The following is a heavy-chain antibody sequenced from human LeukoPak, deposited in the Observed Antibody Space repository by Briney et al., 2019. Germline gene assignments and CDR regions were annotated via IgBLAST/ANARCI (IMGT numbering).Heavy chain of an antibody. J-gene: IGHJ4*02. CDR1: GFTFSNYA. D-gene: IGHD6-19*01. V-gene: IGHV3-23*01. Sequence: GGSLRLSCAASGFTFSNYAMSWVRQAPGKGLEGVSATSGSGGSTYYADSVKGRFTISRDNSKNTLYLQMNSLRAEGTAVYYCAKSGLSQWLYVVYWGQGTLVTVSS. CDR3: AKSGLSQWLYVVY. CDR2: TSGSGGST.